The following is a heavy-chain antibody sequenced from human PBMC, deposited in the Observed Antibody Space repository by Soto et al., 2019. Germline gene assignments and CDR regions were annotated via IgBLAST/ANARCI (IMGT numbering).Heavy chain of an antibody. D-gene: IGHD3-10*01. V-gene: IGHV1-2*02. CDR3: ANGGGIAARPVLNTMVRGALGYYGMDV. CDR2: INPNSGGT. J-gene: IGHJ6*02. CDR1: GYPFTGYY. Sequence: GASVKVSCKASGYPFTGYYMHWVRQAPGQGLEWMGWINPNSGGTNYAQKFQGRVTMTRDTSISTAYMELSRLRSDDTAVYYCANGGGIAARPVLNTMVRGALGYYGMDVWGLGTTVTVSS.